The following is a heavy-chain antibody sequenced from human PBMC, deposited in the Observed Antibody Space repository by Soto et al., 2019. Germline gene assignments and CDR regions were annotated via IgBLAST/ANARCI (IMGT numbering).Heavy chain of an antibody. D-gene: IGHD6-13*01. CDR3: ARGKYSSFDI. J-gene: IGHJ3*02. Sequence: QTPSLTRALSRGSVSNSGVSWNLIRQSPSRGLEWLGRTYYRSKWSNDYAVSVRSRITINPDTYKNHFSLQLNSVTPEDTAVYYCARGKYSSFDIWGQGTTVTVS. CDR2: TYYRSKWSN. CDR1: RGSVSNSGVS. V-gene: IGHV6-1*01.